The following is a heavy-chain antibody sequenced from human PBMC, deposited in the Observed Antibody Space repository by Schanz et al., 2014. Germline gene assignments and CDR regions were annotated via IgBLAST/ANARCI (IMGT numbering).Heavy chain of an antibody. V-gene: IGHV3-21*02. CDR3: AATTSLAD. Sequence: EVQVVESGGGLVRPGGSLRLSCSGFTVSAYSANWVRQAPGKGLEWVSSISSSGGTTIYYADSVKGRFTISRDNAKSSLYLQMNSLRDEDTAVYYCAATTSLADWGQGTLVAVSS. J-gene: IGHJ4*02. D-gene: IGHD3-16*01. CDR2: ISSSGGTTI. CDR1: GFTVSAYS.